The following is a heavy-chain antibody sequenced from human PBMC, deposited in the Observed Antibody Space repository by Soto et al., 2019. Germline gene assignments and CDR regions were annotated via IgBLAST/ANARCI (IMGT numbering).Heavy chain of an antibody. Sequence: PSETLSLTCAVSGGSISSGGYSWSWIRQPPGKGLEWIGEINHSGSTNYNPSLKSRVTISVDTSKNQFSLKLSSVTAADTAVYYCARASYYYDRSGAYNWFDPWGQGTLVTVSS. D-gene: IGHD3-22*01. CDR3: ARASYYYDRSGAYNWFDP. V-gene: IGHV4-61*08. CDR2: INHSGST. CDR1: GGSISSGGYS. J-gene: IGHJ5*02.